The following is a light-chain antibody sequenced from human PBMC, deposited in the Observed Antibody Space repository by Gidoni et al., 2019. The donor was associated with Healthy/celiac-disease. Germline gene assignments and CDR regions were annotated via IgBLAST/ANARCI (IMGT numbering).Light chain of an antibody. CDR2: DAS. J-gene: IGKJ4*01. CDR1: QSVSSY. CDR3: QQRSNWPSLT. V-gene: IGKV3-11*01. Sequence: EIVLTQSPAPLSLSPGERATLSCRARQSVSSYLAWYQQTPGQAPRLLIYDASNRATGIPARFSGSGSGTDFTLTISSLEPEDFAFYYCQQRSNWPSLTFGGGTKVEIK.